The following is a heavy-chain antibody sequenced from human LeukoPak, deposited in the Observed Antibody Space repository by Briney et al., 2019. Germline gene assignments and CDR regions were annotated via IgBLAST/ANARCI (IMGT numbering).Heavy chain of an antibody. V-gene: IGHV3-64*04. D-gene: IGHD3-10*01. CDR2: ISSSGGNT. J-gene: IGHJ5*02. Sequence: GGSLRLSCSASGFTFSNSAMHWVRQAPGKGLESVSSISSSGGNTYYADSVKGRFTISRDNANNSLYLQMNSLRAEDTAIYYCARVNSGWFDPWGQGTLVTVSS. CDR1: GFTFSNSA. CDR3: ARVNSGWFDP.